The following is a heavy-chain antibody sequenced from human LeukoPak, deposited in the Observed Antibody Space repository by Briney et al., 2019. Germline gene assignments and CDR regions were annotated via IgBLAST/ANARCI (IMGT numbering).Heavy chain of an antibody. J-gene: IGHJ4*02. D-gene: IGHD2-2*01. Sequence: ASVKVSCKASGYTFTSYAMHWVRQAPGQRLEWMGWINAGNGNTKYSQKFQGRVTITRDTSASTAYMELSSLRSEDTAVYYCARAFVVVQAAMPYWGQGTLVTVSS. CDR3: ARAFVVVQAAMPY. CDR2: INAGNGNT. CDR1: GYTFTSYA. V-gene: IGHV1-3*01.